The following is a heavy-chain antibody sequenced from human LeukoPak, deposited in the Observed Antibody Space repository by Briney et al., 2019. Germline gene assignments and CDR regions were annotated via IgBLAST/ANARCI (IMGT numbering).Heavy chain of an antibody. CDR1: GFTFSSYG. J-gene: IGHJ4*02. D-gene: IGHD2-15*01. Sequence: GRSLRLSCAASGFTFSSYGMHWVRQAPGKGLEWVAVIWYDGSNKYYADSVKGRFTISRDNSKNTLYLQMNSLRAEDTAVYYCARGGTYCSGGSCYSLDYWGQGTLVTVS. CDR3: ARGGTYCSGGSCYSLDY. V-gene: IGHV3-33*01. CDR2: IWYDGSNK.